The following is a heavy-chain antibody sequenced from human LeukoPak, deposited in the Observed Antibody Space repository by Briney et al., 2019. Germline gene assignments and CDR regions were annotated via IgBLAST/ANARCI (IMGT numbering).Heavy chain of an antibody. D-gene: IGHD6-19*01. CDR2: IWYDGSNK. V-gene: IGHV3-33*01. CDR1: GFTFSSYG. J-gene: IGHJ5*02. Sequence: SGRSLRLSCAASGFTFSSYGMHWVRQAPGKGLEWVAVIWYDGSNKYYADSVKGRFTISRDNSKNTLYLQMSSLRAEDTAVYYCARDLTLSSGWSDNWFDPWGQGTLVTVSS. CDR3: ARDLTLSSGWSDNWFDP.